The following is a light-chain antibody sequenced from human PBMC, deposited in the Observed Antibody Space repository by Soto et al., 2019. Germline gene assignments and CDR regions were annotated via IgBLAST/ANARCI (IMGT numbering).Light chain of an antibody. CDR2: DVS. CDR3: SSYAGSNNYYL. J-gene: IGLJ1*01. V-gene: IGLV2-11*01. CDR1: SSDVGGYNY. Sequence: QSVLTQPRSVSGSPGQSVTISCTGTSSDVGGYNYVSWYQQHPGKAPKLMIYDVSKRPSGVPDRFSGSKSGNTALLTVSGLQAEDEADYYCSSYAGSNNYYLFGTGTKVTVL.